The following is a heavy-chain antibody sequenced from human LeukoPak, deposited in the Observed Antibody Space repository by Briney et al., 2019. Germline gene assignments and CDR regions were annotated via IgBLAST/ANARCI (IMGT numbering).Heavy chain of an antibody. Sequence: KPSETLSLTCTVSGGSISGYYWSWIRQPPGKGLEWIGYIYYSGSTTYNPSLKSRVTMSVDTSKNQLSLRVSSVTAADTAVYYCARHRSRGDDYWGQGTLVTVSS. V-gene: IGHV4-59*08. J-gene: IGHJ4*02. CDR1: GGSISGYY. D-gene: IGHD6-13*01. CDR3: ARHRSRGDDY. CDR2: IYYSGST.